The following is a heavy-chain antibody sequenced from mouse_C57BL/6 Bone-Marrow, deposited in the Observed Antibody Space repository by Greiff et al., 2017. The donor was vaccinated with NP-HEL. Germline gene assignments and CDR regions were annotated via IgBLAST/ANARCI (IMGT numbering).Heavy chain of an antibody. J-gene: IGHJ4*01. CDR2: IDPEDGET. CDR1: GFNIKDYY. Sequence: DVKLQESGAELVKPGASVKLSCTASGFNIKDYYMHWVKQRTEQGLEWIGRIDPEDGETKYAPKFPGKAPITAETPSNTAYLQLSSLTAEDTAGYYFALAMVKSAMDYWGQGTSVTVSS. V-gene: IGHV14-2*01. CDR3: ALAMVKSAMDY. D-gene: IGHD2-2*01.